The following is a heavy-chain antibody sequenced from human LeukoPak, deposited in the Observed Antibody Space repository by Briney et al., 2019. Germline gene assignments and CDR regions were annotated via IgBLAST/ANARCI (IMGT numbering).Heavy chain of an antibody. V-gene: IGHV3-53*01. Sequence: PGGSLRLSCAASGFTVSSNYMSWVRQAPGKGLEWVSVIYSGGSTYYADSVKGRFTISRDNSKNTLYLQMNSLRAEDTAVYYCAVQYPSYYYYYMDVWGKGTTVTVSS. J-gene: IGHJ6*03. CDR3: AVQYPSYYYYYMDV. D-gene: IGHD4-11*01. CDR2: IYSGGST. CDR1: GFTVSSNY.